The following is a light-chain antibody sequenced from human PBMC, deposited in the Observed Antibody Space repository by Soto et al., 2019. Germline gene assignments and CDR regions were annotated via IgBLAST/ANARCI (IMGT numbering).Light chain of an antibody. Sequence: EIVMTQSPATLSVSPGERATLSCRASQSVSSKLVWYQQKPGQAPRLLIYSTSTRATGTPARFSGSGSGTEFTLTISGLQSEDFVVYYCQQYNDWPVYTFGQGTKLEIK. J-gene: IGKJ2*01. CDR3: QQYNDWPVYT. V-gene: IGKV3-15*01. CDR2: STS. CDR1: QSVSSK.